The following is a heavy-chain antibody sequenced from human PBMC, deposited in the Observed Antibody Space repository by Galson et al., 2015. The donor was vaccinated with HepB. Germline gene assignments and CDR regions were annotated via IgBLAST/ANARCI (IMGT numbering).Heavy chain of an antibody. CDR1: GFTFSSYA. CDR3: AKDWTDDFWSGYYSSEAFDI. V-gene: IGHV3-23*01. CDR2: ISGSGGST. D-gene: IGHD3-3*01. J-gene: IGHJ3*02. Sequence: SLSLSCAASGFTFSSYAMSWVRQAPGKGLEWVSAISGSGGSTYYADSVKGRFTISRDNSKNTLYLQMNSLRAEDTAVYYCAKDWTDDFWSGYYSSEAFDIWGQGTMVTVSS.